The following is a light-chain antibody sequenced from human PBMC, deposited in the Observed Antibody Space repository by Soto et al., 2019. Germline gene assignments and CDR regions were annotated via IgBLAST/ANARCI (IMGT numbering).Light chain of an antibody. V-gene: IGKV1-39*01. J-gene: IGKJ2*01. Sequence: IQMTQSPSSLSASLGDRVTITCRANQSISNYLHWYQQKPRKAPKLLIYDASTLQSGVPSRFGGSGCGTEFTLTISSLQPEDFATYYCQHSFSTPPYTFGQGTKLEIK. CDR1: QSISNY. CDR2: DAS. CDR3: QHSFSTPPYT.